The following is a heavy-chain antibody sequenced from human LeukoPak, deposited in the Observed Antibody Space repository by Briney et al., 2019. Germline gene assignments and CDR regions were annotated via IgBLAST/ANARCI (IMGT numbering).Heavy chain of an antibody. Sequence: GGSLRLSCAASGNYWMHWVRQAPGKGLLWVSHINSDGSWTTYADSVKSRFTISKDNAKNTVYLQMNSLRAEDTAVYYCARDLSPSGVGSGRDYWGQGTLVTVSS. D-gene: IGHD2-15*01. CDR2: INSDGSWT. J-gene: IGHJ4*02. CDR3: ARDLSPSGVGSGRDY. V-gene: IGHV3-74*01. CDR1: GNYW.